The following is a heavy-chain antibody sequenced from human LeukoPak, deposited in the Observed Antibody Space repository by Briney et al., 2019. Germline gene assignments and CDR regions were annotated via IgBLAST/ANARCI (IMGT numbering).Heavy chain of an antibody. CDR3: ARAVYDFWSGYFDY. V-gene: IGHV4-59*01. D-gene: IGHD3-3*01. Sequence: SETLSLTCTVSGGSISSYYWSWIRQPPGKGLEWIGYIYYSGSTNYNPSLKSRVTISVDTSKSQFSLKLSSVTAADTAVYYCARAVYDFWSGYFDYWGQGTLVTVSS. CDR2: IYYSGST. J-gene: IGHJ4*02. CDR1: GGSISSYY.